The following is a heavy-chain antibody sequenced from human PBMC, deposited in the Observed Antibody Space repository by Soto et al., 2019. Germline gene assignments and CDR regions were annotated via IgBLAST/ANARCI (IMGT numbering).Heavy chain of an antibody. CDR3: TTDRLLPYYFDY. CDR2: IRSKTDGGTT. D-gene: IGHD2-15*01. J-gene: IGHJ4*02. V-gene: IGHV3-15*07. Sequence: EVQLVESGGGLVKPGGSLRLSCAASGFTFNNAWMNWVRQAPGKGLEWVGRIRSKTDGGTTDYAAPVKGRFSISRDDSKNTLYLQINRLKTEGTVVYFCTTDRLLPYYFDYWGQGTLVTVSS. CDR1: GFTFNNAW.